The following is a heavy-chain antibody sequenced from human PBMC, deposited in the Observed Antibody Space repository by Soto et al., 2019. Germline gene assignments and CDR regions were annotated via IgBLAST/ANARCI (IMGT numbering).Heavy chain of an antibody. Sequence: GASVKVSCKASGYTFTGYYMHWVRQAPGQGLEWMGWINPNSGGTNYAQKFQGRVTMTRDTSISTAYMELSRLRSDDTAVYYCARDQETYYDILTGPYGMDVWGQGTTVTVSS. CDR1: GYTFTGYY. CDR2: INPNSGGT. J-gene: IGHJ6*02. CDR3: ARDQETYYDILTGPYGMDV. V-gene: IGHV1-2*02. D-gene: IGHD3-9*01.